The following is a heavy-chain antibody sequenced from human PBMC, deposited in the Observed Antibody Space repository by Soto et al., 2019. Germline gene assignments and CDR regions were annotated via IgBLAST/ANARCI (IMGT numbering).Heavy chain of an antibody. CDR2: IYYSGST. J-gene: IGHJ1*01. D-gene: IGHD2-2*01. V-gene: IGHV4-61*01. Sequence: SETLSLTCTVSGGSVSSGSYYWSWIRQPPGKGLEWIGYIYYSGSTNYNPSLKSRVTISVDTSKNQFSLKLSSVTAADTAVYYRAIYQGVDRNNDWGQ. CDR3: AIYQGVDRNND. CDR1: GGSVSSGSYY.